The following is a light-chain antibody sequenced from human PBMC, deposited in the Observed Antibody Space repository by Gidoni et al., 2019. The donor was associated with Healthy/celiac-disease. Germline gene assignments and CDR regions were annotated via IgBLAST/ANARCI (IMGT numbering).Light chain of an antibody. V-gene: IGKV1-5*03. CDR2: KAS. CDR1: QSISSW. Sequence: DIQMTQSPSTLAASLGDRVTITCRASQSISSWLAWYQQKQGKAPKLLIYKASSLESGVPSRFSGSGSGTEFTLTISSLQPDDFATYYCQQYNSYSRTFGQGTKVEIK. CDR3: QQYNSYSRT. J-gene: IGKJ1*01.